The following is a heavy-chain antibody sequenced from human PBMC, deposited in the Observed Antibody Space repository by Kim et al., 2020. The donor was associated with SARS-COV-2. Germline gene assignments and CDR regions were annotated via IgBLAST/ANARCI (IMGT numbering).Heavy chain of an antibody. CDR3: ARHVGSGSYPFDY. J-gene: IGHJ4*02. CDR2: IYYSGST. CDR1: GCSISSSSYY. D-gene: IGHD1-26*01. V-gene: IGHV4-39*01. Sequence: SETLSLTCTVSGCSISSSSYYWGWIRQPPGMGLEWIGSIYYSGSTYYNPSLKSRVTTSVDTSKNQFSLKLSSVTAADTAVYYCARHVGSGSYPFDYWGQGTLVTVSS.